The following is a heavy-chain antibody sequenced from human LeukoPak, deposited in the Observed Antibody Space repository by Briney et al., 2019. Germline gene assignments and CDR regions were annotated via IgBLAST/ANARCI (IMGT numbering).Heavy chain of an antibody. CDR1: GYTFTGYY. V-gene: IGHV1-2*02. J-gene: IGHJ4*02. CDR3: ARDRKESGFVHWLSIYDY. CDR2: IKPKSGGT. Sequence: ASVKVSCKASGYTFTGYYIHWLRQAPGQGLEWVGWIKPKSGGTNFAQKFQGRVTMTRDTSISTVYMELTRLTFDDTAVYYCARDRKESGFVHWLSIYDYWGQGTLVTVSS. D-gene: IGHD3-9*01.